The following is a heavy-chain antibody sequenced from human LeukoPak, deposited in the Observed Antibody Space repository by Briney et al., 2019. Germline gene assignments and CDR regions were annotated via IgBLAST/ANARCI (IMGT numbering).Heavy chain of an antibody. V-gene: IGHV3-30*18. CDR3: AKTQGDIVVVAAAKALYDAFDI. CDR1: GFTFSSYG. D-gene: IGHD2-15*01. J-gene: IGHJ3*02. CDR2: ISYDGSNK. Sequence: GGSLRLSCAASGFTFSSYGMHWVRQAPGKGLEWVAVISYDGSNKYYADSVKGRFTISRDNSKNTLYLQMNSLRAEDTAVYYCAKTQGDIVVVAAAKALYDAFDIWGQGTMVTVSS.